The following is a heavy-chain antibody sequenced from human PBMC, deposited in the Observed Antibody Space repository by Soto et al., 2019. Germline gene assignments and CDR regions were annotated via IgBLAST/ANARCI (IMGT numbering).Heavy chain of an antibody. Sequence: QVTLKESGPVLVKPTETLTLTCTVSGFSLSNARMGVSWIRQPPGKALEWLAHIFSNDEKSYSTSLKSRLTLSKATSKSQVVLTMTNMDPVDTATYYCARISATAGTHWFDPWGQGTLVTVSS. CDR2: IFSNDEK. V-gene: IGHV2-26*01. D-gene: IGHD6-13*01. CDR1: GFSLSNARMG. J-gene: IGHJ5*02. CDR3: ARISATAGTHWFDP.